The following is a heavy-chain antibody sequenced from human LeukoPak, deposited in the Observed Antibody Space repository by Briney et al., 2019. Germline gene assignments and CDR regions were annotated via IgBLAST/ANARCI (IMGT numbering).Heavy chain of an antibody. J-gene: IGHJ3*01. D-gene: IGHD3-10*01. Sequence: GGSLRLSCAASGFIVSSIYMTWIRQAPGKGLEWVSVLYSGGSTYYADSVKARFTISRDNSKNTLYLQMNSLRAEDTAVYYCAKALVPLTFDVWGQGTMVTVSS. CDR1: GFIVSSIY. V-gene: IGHV3-66*01. CDR2: LYSGGST. CDR3: AKALVPLTFDV.